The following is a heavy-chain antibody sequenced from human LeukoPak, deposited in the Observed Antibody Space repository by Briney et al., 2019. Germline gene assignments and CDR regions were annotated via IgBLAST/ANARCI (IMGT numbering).Heavy chain of an antibody. CDR3: ARSGSYYTAFDI. Sequence: ASVKVSCKASGYTFTGYYMHWVRQAPGQWLEWIGRINPNSGGTNYAQKFQGRVTMTRDTSISTAYMELSRLRSDDTAVYYCARSGSYYTAFDIWGQGTMVTVSS. J-gene: IGHJ3*02. V-gene: IGHV1-2*06. CDR2: INPNSGGT. CDR1: GYTFTGYY. D-gene: IGHD1-26*01.